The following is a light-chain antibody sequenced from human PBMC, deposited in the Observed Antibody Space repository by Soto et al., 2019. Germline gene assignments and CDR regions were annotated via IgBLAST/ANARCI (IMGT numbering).Light chain of an antibody. V-gene: IGKV1-33*01. J-gene: IGKJ5*01. Sequence: DIQMTQSPSSLSASVGDRVTITCQASQDISNYLNWYQQKPGKAPKLLLYDASNLETGVPSRFSGSKSGTDFTFTISSLQPEDIATYYCQQYDNLPSITFGQGTRLEIK. CDR3: QQYDNLPSIT. CDR2: DAS. CDR1: QDISNY.